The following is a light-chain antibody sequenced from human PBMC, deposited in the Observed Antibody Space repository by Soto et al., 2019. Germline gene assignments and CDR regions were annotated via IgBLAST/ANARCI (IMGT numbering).Light chain of an antibody. CDR1: QSVNSDY. J-gene: IGKJ3*01. Sequence: EIVLTQSPGTLSLSPGERATLSCRATQSVNSDYLAWYQQRPGQAPSLLMHGASSRATGVPDRFSGSGSGGDFTLTISRLEPEDFAVYYCYHYDYSHFAFGPGTKVDIK. V-gene: IGKV3-20*01. CDR2: GAS. CDR3: YHYDYSHFA.